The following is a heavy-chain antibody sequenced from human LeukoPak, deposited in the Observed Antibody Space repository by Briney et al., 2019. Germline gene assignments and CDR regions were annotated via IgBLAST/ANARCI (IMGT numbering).Heavy chain of an antibody. D-gene: IGHD3-9*01. CDR2: IHYTGAT. V-gene: IGHV4-34*01. Sequence: SETLSLTCAVYGGSITGYYWSWIRQTPGRGLEWVGEIHYTGATSYTPSLKRRATISTDTSKNQFSLRLSSVTAADTAVYYCARGNILTGYCFDFWGQGALVTVSS. CDR1: GGSITGYY. CDR3: ARGNILTGYCFDF. J-gene: IGHJ4*02.